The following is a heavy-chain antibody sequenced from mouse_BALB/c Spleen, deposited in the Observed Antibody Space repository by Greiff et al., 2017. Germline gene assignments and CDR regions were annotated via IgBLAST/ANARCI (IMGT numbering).Heavy chain of an antibody. J-gene: IGHJ4*01. CDR3: ARGGDVGYAMDY. CDR2: ISSGGST. Sequence: DVKLVESGGGLVKPGGSLKLSCAASGFTFSSYAMSWVRQTPEKRLEWVASISSGGSTYYPDSVKGRFTISRDNARNILYLQMSSLRSEDTAMYYCARGGDVGYAMDYWGQGTSVTVSS. V-gene: IGHV5-6-5*01. CDR1: GFTFSSYA. D-gene: IGHD3-3*01.